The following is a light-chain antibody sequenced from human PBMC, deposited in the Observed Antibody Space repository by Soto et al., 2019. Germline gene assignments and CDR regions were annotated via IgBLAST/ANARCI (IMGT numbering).Light chain of an antibody. CDR1: QSVVTSY. CDR2: GAL. J-gene: IGKJ1*01. V-gene: IGKV3-20*01. Sequence: EVVLTRSPGTLSLSPGEGATLSCRASQSVVTSYLAWYQQRDGQSPRLLIYGALYRAPGIPDRFSGSGSGTDFTLSISRLDPEDFAVYYCQYYDESRWTFGQGTKVDIK. CDR3: QYYDESRWT.